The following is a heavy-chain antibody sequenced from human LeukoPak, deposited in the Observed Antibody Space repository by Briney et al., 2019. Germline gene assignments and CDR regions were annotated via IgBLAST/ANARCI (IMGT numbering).Heavy chain of an antibody. J-gene: IGHJ2*01. CDR1: GYTFTSYG. V-gene: IGHV1-18*01. CDR3: ARDLDWIFDL. CDR2: ISASSGNT. D-gene: IGHD3-9*01. Sequence: ASVKVSCKASGYTFTSYGVSWVRQAPGQGLEWMAWISASSGNTNYAQSLQGRVALTTDTSMSTAYMELRSLTSDDTAVYYCARDLDWIFDLWGRGTLVTVSS.